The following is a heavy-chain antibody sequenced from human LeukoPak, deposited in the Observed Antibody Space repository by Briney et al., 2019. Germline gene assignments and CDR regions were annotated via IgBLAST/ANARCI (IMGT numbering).Heavy chain of an antibody. J-gene: IGHJ4*02. CDR2: ISGRGGST. D-gene: IGHD1-26*01. Sequence: GGSLRLSCAASGFTFSSYAMSWVRQAPGKGLGRVSAISGRGGSTYYADSVKGRFTISRDNSKNTLYLQMNSLRAEDTAVYYCAKDPSGSYPSNYFDYWGQGTLVTVSS. CDR1: GFTFSSYA. V-gene: IGHV3-23*01. CDR3: AKDPSGSYPSNYFDY.